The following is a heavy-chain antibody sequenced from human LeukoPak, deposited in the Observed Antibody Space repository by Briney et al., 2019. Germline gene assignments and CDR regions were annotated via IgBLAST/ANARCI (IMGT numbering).Heavy chain of an antibody. V-gene: IGHV3-7*05. J-gene: IGHJ4*02. CDR3: ARVRTGWTNSFDY. D-gene: IGHD6-19*01. Sequence: GTSLRLSCAASGFTFSSYWMSWVRQAPGKGLEWVANINRDGSEKYYVDSVKGRFTISRDNAKNSLSLQMNSQRVEDTAVYYCARVRTGWTNSFDYWGQGTLVTVPS. CDR1: GFTFSSYW. CDR2: INRDGSEK.